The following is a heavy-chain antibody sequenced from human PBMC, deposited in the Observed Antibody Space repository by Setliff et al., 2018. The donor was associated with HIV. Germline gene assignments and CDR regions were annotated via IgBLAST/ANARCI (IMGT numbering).Heavy chain of an antibody. CDR1: GGSINSYC. CDR3: ARVRGSSYFGTFDY. CDR2: IYYIGNT. J-gene: IGHJ4*02. Sequence: SETLSLTCAVSGGSINSYCWSWIRQPPGKGLEWIGYIYYIGNTNYNPSLKSRVTISVDTSKNQFSLKLSSVTAADTAVYYCARVRGSSYFGTFDYWGQGALVTVSS. V-gene: IGHV4-59*01. D-gene: IGHD1-26*01.